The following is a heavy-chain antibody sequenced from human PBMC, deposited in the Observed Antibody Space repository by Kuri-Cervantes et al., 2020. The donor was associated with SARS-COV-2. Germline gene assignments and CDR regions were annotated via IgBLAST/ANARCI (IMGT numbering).Heavy chain of an antibody. CDR2: INHSGST. Sequence: SETLSLTCAVYGGSFSGYYWSWIRQPPGKGLEWIGEINHSGSTNYNPSLKSRVTISVDTSKNQFSLKLSSVTAADTAVYYCARVDGYNRNFDYWGQGTLVTVSS. CDR3: ARVDGYNRNFDY. D-gene: IGHD5-24*01. V-gene: IGHV4-34*01. J-gene: IGHJ4*02. CDR1: GGSFSGYY.